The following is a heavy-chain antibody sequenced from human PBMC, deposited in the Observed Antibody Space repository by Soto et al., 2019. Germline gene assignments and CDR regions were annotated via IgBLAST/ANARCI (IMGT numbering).Heavy chain of an antibody. CDR2: IIPIFGTA. V-gene: IGHV1-69*01. CDR1: GGKFSSYA. D-gene: IGHD2-2*01. CDR3: AVRRDIVVVPAAKVGMDV. J-gene: IGHJ6*02. Sequence: QVQLVQSGAEVTKPGSSVKVSCKAYGGKFSSYAISWVRQAPGQGLEWMGGIIPIFGTANYAQKVQGRVTITADESTSTAYMELSSLRSDDTAVYYCAVRRDIVVVPAAKVGMDVWGQGTTVTVSS.